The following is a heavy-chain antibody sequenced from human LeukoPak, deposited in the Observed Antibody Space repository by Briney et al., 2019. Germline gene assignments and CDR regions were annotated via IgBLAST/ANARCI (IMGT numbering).Heavy chain of an antibody. CDR1: GGSFSGYY. CDR3: ARQTPRGYSYGHFFDY. CDR2: INHSGST. V-gene: IGHV4-34*01. J-gene: IGHJ4*02. D-gene: IGHD5-18*01. Sequence: SSETLSLTCAVYGGSFSGYYWSWIRQPPGKGLEWIGEINHSGSTYYNPSLKSRVTISVDTSKNRFSLKLSSVTAADTAVYYCARQTPRGYSYGHFFDYWGQGTLVTVSS.